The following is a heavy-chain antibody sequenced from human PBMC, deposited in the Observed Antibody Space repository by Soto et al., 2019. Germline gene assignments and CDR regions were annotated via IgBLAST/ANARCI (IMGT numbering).Heavy chain of an antibody. CDR2: ISAYNGNT. D-gene: IGHD3-16*02. V-gene: IGHV1-18*01. CDR1: GYTFTSYG. CDR3: AKDFMITFGGVIVTYYYYGMDV. J-gene: IGHJ6*02. Sequence: GASVKVSCKASGYTFTSYGISWVRQAPGQGLEWMGWISAYNGNTNYAQKLQGRVTMTTDTSTSTAYMELRSLRAEDTAVYYCAKDFMITFGGVIVTYYYYGMDVWGQGTTVTVSS.